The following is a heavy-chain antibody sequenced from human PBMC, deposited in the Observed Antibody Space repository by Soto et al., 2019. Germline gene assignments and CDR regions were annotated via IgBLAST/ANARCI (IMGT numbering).Heavy chain of an antibody. CDR3: ARETGYSSGWRQDY. CDR1: GFTFSSYW. V-gene: IGHV3-7*01. D-gene: IGHD6-19*01. CDR2: IKQDGSEK. Sequence: GGSQRLSCTASGFTFSSYWMSWVRQAPGKGLEWVANIKQDGSEKYYVDSVKGRFTISRDNAKNTLYLQMNSLRVEDTAVYYCARETGYSSGWRQDYWGQGTLVTVSS. J-gene: IGHJ4*02.